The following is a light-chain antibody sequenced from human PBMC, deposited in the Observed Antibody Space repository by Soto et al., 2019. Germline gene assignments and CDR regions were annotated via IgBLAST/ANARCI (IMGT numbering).Light chain of an antibody. Sequence: EIVLTQSPATLSLSPGERATLSCRASQSVNDYLAWYQQKPGQAPRLLIYGASNRATGIPVRLSGSGSGTDFTLTISSLEPEDFAVYYCQHRGRWPRTFGQGTKLEIK. J-gene: IGKJ2*01. CDR1: QSVNDY. CDR2: GAS. CDR3: QHRGRWPRT. V-gene: IGKV3-11*01.